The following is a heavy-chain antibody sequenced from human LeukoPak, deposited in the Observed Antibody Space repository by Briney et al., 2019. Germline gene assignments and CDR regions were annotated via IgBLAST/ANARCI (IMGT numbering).Heavy chain of an antibody. D-gene: IGHD3-10*01. V-gene: IGHV3-30*02. CDR3: VKDRYGSGSWYYYGMDV. CDR1: GFTFSSYG. CDR2: IWYDGSNK. J-gene: IGHJ6*02. Sequence: PGGSLRLSCAASGFTFSSYGMHWVRQAPGKGLEWVAVIWYDGSNKYYADSVKGRFTISRDNSKNTLYLQMSSLRAEDTAVYYCVKDRYGSGSWYYYGMDVWGQGTTVTVSS.